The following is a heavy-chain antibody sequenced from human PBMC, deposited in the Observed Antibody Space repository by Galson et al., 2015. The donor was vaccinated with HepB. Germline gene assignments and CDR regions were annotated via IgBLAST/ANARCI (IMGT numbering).Heavy chain of an antibody. J-gene: IGHJ2*01. CDR2: IYSSGSA. D-gene: IGHD2-8*02. V-gene: IGHV4-4*07. Sequence: TLSLTCTVSGASISNYYWNWIRHRAGKGLEYIGRIYSSGSADYSPSLKSRVTMSVDTSKNQVSLKVTSVTAADTAVYYCARDANKWTPGGYFDLWGRGTLVTV. CDR3: ARDANKWTPGGYFDL. CDR1: GASISNYY.